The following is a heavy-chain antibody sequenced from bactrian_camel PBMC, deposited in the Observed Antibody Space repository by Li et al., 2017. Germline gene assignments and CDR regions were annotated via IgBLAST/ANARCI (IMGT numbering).Heavy chain of an antibody. D-gene: IGHD5*01. V-gene: IGHV3S56*01. CDR2: IGSNGVA. J-gene: IGHJ6*01. CDR1: GYIHGGYDLC. CDR3: QVLWYDAAARPSYDCYCYGARGADFRG. Sequence: HVQLVESGGGPVQAGGSLRLSCVASGYIHGGYDLCMGWFRQPPGKERELVASIGSNGVAKYMRSVEGRFTISQDNGNDNFYLQMNNLKPEDTATYYCQVLWYDAAARPSYDCYCYGARGADFRGWSQGTQVTVS.